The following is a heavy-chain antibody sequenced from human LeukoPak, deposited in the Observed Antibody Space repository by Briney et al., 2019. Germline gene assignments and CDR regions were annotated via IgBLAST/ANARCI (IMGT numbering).Heavy chain of an antibody. V-gene: IGHV4-34*01. J-gene: IGHJ4*02. CDR3: ARQSWVALDY. D-gene: IGHD6-13*01. CDR1: GGSFSGYY. Sequence: SETLSLTCAVYGGSFSGYYWSWIRQPPGKGLEWIGEINHSGSTNYNPSLKGRVTISVDTSKNQFSLKLSSVTAADTAVYYCARQSWVALDYWGQGTLVTVSS. CDR2: INHSGST.